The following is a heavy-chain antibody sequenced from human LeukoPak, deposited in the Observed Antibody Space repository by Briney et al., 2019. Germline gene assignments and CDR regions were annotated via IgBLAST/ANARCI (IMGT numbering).Heavy chain of an antibody. CDR3: AREAYYDFWSGYPGNWFDP. D-gene: IGHD3-3*01. Sequence: ASVKVSCKASGYTFTSYYMHWVRQAPGQGLEWMGIINPSGGSTSYAQKFQGRVTMTRDTSTSTVYMELSSLRSEDTAVYYCAREAYYDFWSGYPGNWFDPWGQGTLATVSS. CDR2: INPSGGST. CDR1: GYTFTSYY. V-gene: IGHV1-46*01. J-gene: IGHJ5*02.